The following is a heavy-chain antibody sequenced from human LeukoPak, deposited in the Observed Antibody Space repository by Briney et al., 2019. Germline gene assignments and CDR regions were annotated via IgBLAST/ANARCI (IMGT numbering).Heavy chain of an antibody. CDR3: ARGRIYCSSTSCHWNWFDP. Sequence: PWGGLRHSCAAPRFTLSSYEMHWGRQAKGKRLEWGSPICTAGDTYYPGSVKGRFTISRENAKNSLYLQMNSLRAGDTAVYYCARGRIYCSSTSCHWNWFDPWGQGTLVTVSS. CDR2: ICTAGDT. CDR1: RFTLSSYE. D-gene: IGHD2-2*01. J-gene: IGHJ5*02. V-gene: IGHV3-13*01.